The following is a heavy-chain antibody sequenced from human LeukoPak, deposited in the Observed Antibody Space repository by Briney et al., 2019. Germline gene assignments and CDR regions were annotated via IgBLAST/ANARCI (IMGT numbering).Heavy chain of an antibody. J-gene: IGHJ3*01. CDR2: ISYDGNNK. Sequence: GGSLRLSCAASGFILSSYTLHWVRQAPGKGLVWVAVISYDGNNKNYADSVKGRFTISRDNSKNTLYLQMNSLRIEDAAVYYCARGRNDWYGAFDFWGQGTMVTVSS. V-gene: IGHV3-30*04. CDR3: ARGRNDWYGAFDF. CDR1: GFILSSYT. D-gene: IGHD6-19*01.